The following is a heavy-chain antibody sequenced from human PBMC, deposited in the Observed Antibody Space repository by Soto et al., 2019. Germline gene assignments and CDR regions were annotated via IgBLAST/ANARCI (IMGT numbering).Heavy chain of an antibody. CDR2: MNAANGNA. J-gene: IGHJ5*02. CDR3: ARAVGIGVTGLDL. V-gene: IGHV1-8*01. CDR1: GYNFPSYN. Sequence: QERLVQSGAELRRPGASVKISCRASGYNFPSYNVNWGRQVSGQGPEWLGWMNAANGNAAFARDLHGRVTMTRDLSTDTAYFELGGLSSLDTARYYCARAVGIGVTGLDLWGPGTFVTVS. D-gene: IGHD2-21*02.